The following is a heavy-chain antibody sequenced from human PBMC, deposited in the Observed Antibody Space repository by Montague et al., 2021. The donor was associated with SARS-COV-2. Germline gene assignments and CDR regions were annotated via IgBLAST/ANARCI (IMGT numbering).Heavy chain of an antibody. CDR3: AGVNSSGWYGYYYYGMDV. CDR1: GGSISSSNW. Sequence: SETLSLTCAVSGGSISSSNWWSWVRQPPGKGLEWIGEIYHSGSTNYNPSLKSRVTISVDKSKNQFSLKLSSVTAADTAVYYCAGVNSSGWYGYYYYGMDVWGQGTTVTVSS. J-gene: IGHJ6*02. D-gene: IGHD6-19*01. CDR2: IYHSGST. V-gene: IGHV4-4*02.